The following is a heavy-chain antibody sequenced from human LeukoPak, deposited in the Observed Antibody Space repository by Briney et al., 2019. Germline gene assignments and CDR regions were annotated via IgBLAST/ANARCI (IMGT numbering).Heavy chain of an antibody. CDR1: GGTLNSFY. Sequence: SETLSLTCTVSGGTLNSFYWNWIRQPPGKGLEWVGYVYYTGSTSYNPSLKSRVTISGDTSKNQFSLKLSSVTAADTAVYFCARWNAVITSIDYWGQGILVAVSS. J-gene: IGHJ4*02. D-gene: IGHD3-16*01. CDR3: ARWNAVITSIDY. CDR2: VYYTGST. V-gene: IGHV4-59*08.